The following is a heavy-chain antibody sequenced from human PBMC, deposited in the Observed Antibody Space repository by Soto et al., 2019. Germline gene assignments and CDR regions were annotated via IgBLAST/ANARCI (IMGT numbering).Heavy chain of an antibody. CDR2: IWYDGSNK. CDR3: ARDRLLGNSFNY. D-gene: IGHD1-26*01. J-gene: IGHJ4*02. V-gene: IGHV3-33*01. CDR1: GFTFSTYG. Sequence: QVQLVESGGGVVQPGRSLRLSCAASGFTFSTYGMHWVRQAPGKGLEWVAVIWYDGSNKYYADSVTGRFTISRDNSKSTLYLQMNSLRAEDTAVYYCARDRLLGNSFNYWGKGSRVTVSS.